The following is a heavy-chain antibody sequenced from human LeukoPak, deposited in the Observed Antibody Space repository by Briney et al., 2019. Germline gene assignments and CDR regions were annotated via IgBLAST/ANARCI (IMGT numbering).Heavy chain of an antibody. J-gene: IGHJ6*02. CDR3: ATGGKIYYYYGMDV. CDR1: GGSFSGYY. Sequence: SETLSLTCAVDGGSFSGYYWSCIRQPPGKGLEWIGEINHSGSTNYNPSLKSRVTISVDTSKNQFSLKLSSVTAADTAVYYCATGGKIYYYYGMDVWGQGTTVTVSS. CDR2: INHSGST. V-gene: IGHV4-34*01. D-gene: IGHD4-23*01.